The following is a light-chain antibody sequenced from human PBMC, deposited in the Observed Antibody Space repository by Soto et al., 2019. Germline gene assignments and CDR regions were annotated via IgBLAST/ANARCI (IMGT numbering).Light chain of an antibody. CDR1: QRVTSNY. CDR3: QQYGSSGT. Sequence: EIVLTQSPGTLSLSPGERATLSCRASQRVTSNYLAWYQQRPGQAPRLLIFGASIRDTGLPDRFSGSGSGTDFTLTISRLEPEDFAVYYCQQYGSSGTFGQGTKVDIK. V-gene: IGKV3-20*01. J-gene: IGKJ1*01. CDR2: GAS.